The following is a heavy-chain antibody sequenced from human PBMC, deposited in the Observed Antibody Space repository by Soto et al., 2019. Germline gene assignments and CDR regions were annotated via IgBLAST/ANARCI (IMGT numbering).Heavy chain of an antibody. CDR3: GTSNYDFWSGYYARLYYYYGMDV. CDR2: IIPIFGTA. CDR1: GSTFSSYA. V-gene: IGHV1-69*06. J-gene: IGHJ6*02. Sequence: GASVKVSGKASGSTFSSYAISWVRQAPGQGLEWMGGIIPIFGTANYAQKFQGRVTITADKSTSTAYMELSSLRSEDTAVYYCGTSNYDFWSGYYARLYYYYGMDVWGQGTTVTVSS. D-gene: IGHD3-3*01.